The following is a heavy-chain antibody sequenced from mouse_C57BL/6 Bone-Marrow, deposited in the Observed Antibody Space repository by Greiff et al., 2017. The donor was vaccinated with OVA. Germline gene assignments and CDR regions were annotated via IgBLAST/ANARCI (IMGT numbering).Heavy chain of an antibody. CDR2: IYPGGGYT. V-gene: IGHV1-63*01. D-gene: IGHD1-1*02. CDR3: ARYYAYSRNYFDD. Sequence: VQLQQSGAELVRPGTSVKMSCKASGYTFTNYWIGWAKQRPGHGLEWIGDIYPGGGYTNYNEKFKGKATLTADKSSSTAYMQFSSLTSEDSAIYYCARYYAYSRNYFDDWGQGTTLTVSP. CDR1: GYTFTNYW. J-gene: IGHJ2*01.